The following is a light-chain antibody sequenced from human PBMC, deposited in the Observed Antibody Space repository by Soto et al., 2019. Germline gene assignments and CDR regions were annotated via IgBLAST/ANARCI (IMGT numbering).Light chain of an antibody. CDR2: GAS. V-gene: IGKV3-20*01. CDR3: QQYGSSPWIT. J-gene: IGKJ5*01. CDR1: QSVSSSY. Sequence: IVLTQSPGTLSLSPGERATLSCRASQSVSSSYLAWYQQKPGQAPRLLIYGASSRATGIPDRFSGSGSGTDFTLTISRLEPEDFAVYYCQQYGSSPWITFGQGTRLEIK.